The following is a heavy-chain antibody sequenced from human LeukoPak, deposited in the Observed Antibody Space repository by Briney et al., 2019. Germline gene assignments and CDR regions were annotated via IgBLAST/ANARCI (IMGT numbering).Heavy chain of an antibody. CDR2: INHSGST. CDR3: ARGDYDYVWGSSTAGY. Sequence: SETLSLTCAVYGGSFSGYYWSWIRQPPGKGLEWIGEINHSGSTNYNPSLKSRVTISVDTSKNQFSLKLSSVTAADTAVYYCARGDYDYVWGSSTAGYWGQGTLVTVSS. V-gene: IGHV4-34*01. CDR1: GGSFSGYY. J-gene: IGHJ4*02. D-gene: IGHD3-16*01.